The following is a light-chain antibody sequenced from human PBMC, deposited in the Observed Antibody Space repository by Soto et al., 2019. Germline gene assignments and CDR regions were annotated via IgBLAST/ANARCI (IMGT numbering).Light chain of an antibody. Sequence: QSALTQPASVSGSPGQSITISCTGTSSDIGGYNYVSWYQQLPGKVPKLIIYDVSNRPSGVSDRFSGSKSGNAASLTISGLQAEHEADYYCSSYTSASTLYVFGPGTKLTVL. CDR1: SSDIGGYNY. CDR2: DVS. V-gene: IGLV2-14*03. J-gene: IGLJ1*01. CDR3: SSYTSASTLYV.